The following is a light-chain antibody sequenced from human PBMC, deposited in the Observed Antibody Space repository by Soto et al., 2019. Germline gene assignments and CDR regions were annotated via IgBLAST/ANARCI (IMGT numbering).Light chain of an antibody. CDR1: ETISAD. Sequence: ISMTQSPPTLSVSPGGRVTLSCEASETISADLAWYHHRPGQAPRLLIYAASTRAPGVPARFSGSGSGTDFTLAIANLQPEDFAVYYCQQYNNWPPLMCTFGQGTKLEIK. J-gene: IGKJ2*02. CDR2: AAS. CDR3: QQYNNWPPLMCT. V-gene: IGKV3-15*01.